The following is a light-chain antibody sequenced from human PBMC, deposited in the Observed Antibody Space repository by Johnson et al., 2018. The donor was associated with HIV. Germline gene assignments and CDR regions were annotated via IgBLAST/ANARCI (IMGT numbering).Light chain of an antibody. CDR3: GTWDSSLSTYV. Sequence: QSVLTQPPSVSAAPGQKVTISCSGSSSNIGNNYVSWYQQLPGTAHKLLIYDNNKRPSGIPDRFSGSKSGTSATLGITGLQTGDEADYYCGTWDSSLSTYVFGTETKVTVL. V-gene: IGLV1-51*01. CDR2: DNN. CDR1: SSNIGNNY. J-gene: IGLJ1*01.